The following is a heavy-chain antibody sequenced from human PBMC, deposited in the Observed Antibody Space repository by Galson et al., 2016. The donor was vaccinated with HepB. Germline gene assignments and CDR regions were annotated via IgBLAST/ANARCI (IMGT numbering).Heavy chain of an antibody. J-gene: IGHJ4*02. CDR1: GDSIRSSF. Sequence: SETLSLTCTVSGDSIRSSFWSWLRQHPGRGLEWCGYIFHSSSTNYNPAPHSRVPISGVTSKNKFSLKLTSVTAADSAAYYCSRVFSRDSGYDSLVRFDYWGRGTLVTVSS. CDR3: SRVFSRDSGYDSLVRFDY. D-gene: IGHD5-12*01. CDR2: IFHSSST. V-gene: IGHV4-59*01.